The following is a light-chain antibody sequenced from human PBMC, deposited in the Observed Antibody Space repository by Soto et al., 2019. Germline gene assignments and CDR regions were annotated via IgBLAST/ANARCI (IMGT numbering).Light chain of an antibody. CDR2: DAS. V-gene: IGKV3-15*01. CDR3: QQYNFWPPLT. J-gene: IGKJ4*02. CDR1: QSVNSN. Sequence: EIVMTQSTATLSVSPGERATLSCRASQSVNSNLAWYRQKPGQAPRLLISDASTRATGVPARFSGSGSGIEFTLTISRLQSEDSGIYYCQQYNFWPPLTFGGGTKVEIK.